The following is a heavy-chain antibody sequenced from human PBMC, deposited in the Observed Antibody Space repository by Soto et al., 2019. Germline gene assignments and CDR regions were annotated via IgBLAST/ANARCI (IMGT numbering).Heavy chain of an antibody. V-gene: IGHV4-34*01. CDR1: GGSFSGYY. J-gene: IGHJ4*02. Sequence: QVQLQQWGAGLLKPSETLSLTCDVSGGSFSGYYWSWIRQPPGKGLEWIGEINHSGSTNYNPSLKSRVTISVDKSKNQFSLKLSSVTAADTAVYYCARVGVVAATYFDYLGQGNLVTGSS. CDR3: ARVGVVAATYFDY. D-gene: IGHD2-15*01. CDR2: INHSGST.